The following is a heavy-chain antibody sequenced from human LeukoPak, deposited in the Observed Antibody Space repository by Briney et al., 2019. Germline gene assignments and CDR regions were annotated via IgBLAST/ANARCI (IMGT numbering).Heavy chain of an antibody. CDR2: IRFDGSNK. V-gene: IGHV3-30*02. CDR3: AKDQYSYGSGRNDGFDI. CDR1: GFTFSSYG. D-gene: IGHD3-10*01. J-gene: IGHJ3*02. Sequence: PGGSLRLSCAASGFTFSSYGMHWVRQAPGKGLEWVAFIRFDGSNKYYADSVKGRFTISRDNSKNTLHLQLNSLRAEDTAVYYCAKDQYSYGSGRNDGFDIWGQGTKVTVSS.